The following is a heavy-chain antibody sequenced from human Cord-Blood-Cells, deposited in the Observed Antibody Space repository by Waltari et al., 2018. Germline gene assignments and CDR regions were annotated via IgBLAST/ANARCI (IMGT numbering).Heavy chain of an antibody. CDR2: INPNSGGT. D-gene: IGHD7-27*01. CDR3: AVSNWGEDGYFDL. CDR1: GYTFTGLH. Sequence: QVQLVQSGAEVQKPGASVKVSCKASGYTFTGLHMHWARPAPGQGLEWMGWINPNSGGTNYAQKFQGRVTMTRDTSISTAYMELSRLRSDDTAVYYCAVSNWGEDGYFDLWGRGTLVTVSS. J-gene: IGHJ2*01. V-gene: IGHV1-2*02.